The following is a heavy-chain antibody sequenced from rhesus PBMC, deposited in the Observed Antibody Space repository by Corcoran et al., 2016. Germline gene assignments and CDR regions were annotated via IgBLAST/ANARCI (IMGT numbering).Heavy chain of an antibody. Sequence: QLQLQESGPGLVKPSETLSVTCAVSGGSISSSYWSWIRQAPGKGLEWIWYIYGSGRSTNSNPSLKSRVTISADTSKTQFSLKLSSVTAADTAVYYWARVAVAVDYWGQGVLVTVSS. D-gene: IGHD2-33*01. V-gene: IGHV4-169*01. CDR2: IYGSGRST. CDR3: ARVAVAVDY. CDR1: GGSISSSY. J-gene: IGHJ4*01.